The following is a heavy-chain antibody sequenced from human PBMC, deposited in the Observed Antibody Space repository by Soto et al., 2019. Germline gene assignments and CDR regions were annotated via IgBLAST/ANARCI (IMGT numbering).Heavy chain of an antibody. CDR3: ARETLAAAGGYYYGMDV. D-gene: IGHD6-13*01. V-gene: IGHV4-34*01. CDR1: GGSFSGYY. CDR2: INHSGST. Sequence: SETLSLTCAVYGGSFSGYYWSWIRQPPGKGLEWIGEINHSGSTNYNPSLKSRVTISVDTSKNQFSLKLSSVTAADTAVYYCARETLAAAGGYYYGMDVWGQGTTVTVS. J-gene: IGHJ6*02.